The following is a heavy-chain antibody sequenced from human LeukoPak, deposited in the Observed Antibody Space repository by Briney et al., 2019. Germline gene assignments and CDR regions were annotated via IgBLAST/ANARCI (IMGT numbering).Heavy chain of an antibody. J-gene: IGHJ5*02. V-gene: IGHV1-2*02. D-gene: IGHD3-16*02. CDR3: ARVLTFGGVIA. CDR2: IIPNSGGT. CDR1: GGTFSSYA. Sequence: ASVKVSCKASGGTFSSYAISWVRQAPGQGLEWMGGIIPNSGGTNYAQKFQGRVTMTRDTSISTAYMELSRLRSDDTAVYYCARVLTFGGVIAWGQGTLVTVSS.